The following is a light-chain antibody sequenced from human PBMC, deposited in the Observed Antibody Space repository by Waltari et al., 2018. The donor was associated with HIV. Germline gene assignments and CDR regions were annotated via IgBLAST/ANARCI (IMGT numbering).Light chain of an antibody. V-gene: IGLV1-47*01. Sequence: QSVLTQPPSASGTPGQRVTISCSGSSSNVVTIYVNCYKQLPGTAPELVIFLNLQRPWGVPDRISCSKSGTSASPAISGLRSEDEADYYCATWDYSLSSWLFGGGTRLSVL. J-gene: IGLJ3*02. CDR3: ATWDYSLSSWL. CDR2: LNL. CDR1: SSNVVTIY.